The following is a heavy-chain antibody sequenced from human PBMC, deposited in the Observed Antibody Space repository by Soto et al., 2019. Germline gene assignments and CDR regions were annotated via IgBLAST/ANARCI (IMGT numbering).Heavy chain of an antibody. V-gene: IGHV1-18*01. CDR1: GYTFTSYG. Sequence: GASVKVSCKASGYTFTSYGISWVRQAPGQGLEWMGWISAYNGNTNYAQKLQGRVTMTTDTSTSTAYMELRSLRSDDTAVYYCARDPFTLLHASCFRRAAWGQGTTVTVSS. CDR3: ARDPFTLLHASCFRRAA. D-gene: IGHD2-15*01. CDR2: ISAYNGNT. J-gene: IGHJ6*02.